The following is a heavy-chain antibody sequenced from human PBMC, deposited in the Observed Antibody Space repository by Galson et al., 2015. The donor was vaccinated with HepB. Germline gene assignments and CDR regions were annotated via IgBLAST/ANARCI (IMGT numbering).Heavy chain of an antibody. J-gene: IGHJ5*02. CDR2: IRYDGSNK. Sequence: SLRLSCAASGFTFSSYGMHWVRQAPGKGLEWVAFIRYDGSNKYYADSVKGRFTISRDNSKNTLYLQMNSLRAEDTAVYYCAKDLQRYCSGGSCYLWGQGTLVTVSS. CDR1: GFTFSSYG. V-gene: IGHV3-30*02. CDR3: AKDLQRYCSGGSCYL. D-gene: IGHD2-15*01.